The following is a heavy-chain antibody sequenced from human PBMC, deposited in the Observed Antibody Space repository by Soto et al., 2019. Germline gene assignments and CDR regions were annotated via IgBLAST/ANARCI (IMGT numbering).Heavy chain of an antibody. CDR1: GGSISSSSYY. D-gene: IGHD2-2*01. CDR2: IYYSGST. V-gene: IGHV4-39*01. Sequence: SETLSLTCTVSGGSISSSSYYWGWIRQPPGKGLEWIGSIYYSGSTYYNPSLRSRVTISVDTSKNQFSLKLSSVTAADTAVYYCALGIVVVPAARGYFDYWGQGTLVTVSS. J-gene: IGHJ4*02. CDR3: ALGIVVVPAARGYFDY.